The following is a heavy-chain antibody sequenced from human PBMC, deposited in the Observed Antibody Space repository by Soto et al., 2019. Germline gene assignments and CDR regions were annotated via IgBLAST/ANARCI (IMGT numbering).Heavy chain of an antibody. V-gene: IGHV4-61*01. J-gene: IGHJ5*02. CDR1: GGSVSSGSYY. CDR2: IYYSGST. D-gene: IGHD3-22*01. Sequence: QVQLQESGPGLVKPSETLSLTCTVSGGSVSSGSYYWSWIRPPPGQGLEWIGYIYYSGSTNSNPSLKSRFTISVDTSKNQCSLKLRSVTAADTAVYYCANGTYDSSGPFDPWGQGTLVTVSS. CDR3: ANGTYDSSGPFDP.